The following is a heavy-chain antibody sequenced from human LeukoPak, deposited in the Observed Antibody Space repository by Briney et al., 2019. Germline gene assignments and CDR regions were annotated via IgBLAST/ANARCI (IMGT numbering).Heavy chain of an antibody. CDR3: ARVKGSGWYEVDY. V-gene: IGHV3-48*03. CDR2: ISSSGSTI. CDR1: GFTFSSHE. J-gene: IGHJ4*02. D-gene: IGHD6-19*01. Sequence: PGGSLRLSCAASGFTFSSHEMKWVRQAPGKGLEWVSYISSSGSTIYYADSVKGRFTISRDNAKNSLYLQMNSLRAEDTAVYYCARVKGSGWYEVDYWGQGTLVPVSS.